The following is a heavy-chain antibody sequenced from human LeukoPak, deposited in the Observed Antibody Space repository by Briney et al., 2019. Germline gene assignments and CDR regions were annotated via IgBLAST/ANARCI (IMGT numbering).Heavy chain of an antibody. Sequence: ASVKVSCKASGGTFSSYAISWVRQAPGQGLEWMGRIIPILGIANYAQKFQGRVTITADKYTSTAYMELSSLRSEDTAVYYCASPAIVGATAHSYYFDYWGQGTLVTVSS. J-gene: IGHJ4*02. CDR1: GGTFSSYA. D-gene: IGHD1-26*01. CDR3: ASPAIVGATAHSYYFDY. V-gene: IGHV1-69*04. CDR2: IIPILGIA.